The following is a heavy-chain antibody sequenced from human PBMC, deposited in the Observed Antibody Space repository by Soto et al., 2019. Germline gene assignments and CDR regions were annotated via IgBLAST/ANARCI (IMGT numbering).Heavy chain of an antibody. CDR1: GYSFTSYW. D-gene: IGHD2-2*01. Sequence: GESLKISCKGSGYSFTSYWIGWVRQMPGKGLEWMGIIYPGDSDTRYSPSFQGQVTISADKSISTAYLQWSSLKASDTAMYYCARLADIVVVPAAPYNWFDPWGQGTLVTVSS. V-gene: IGHV5-51*01. CDR3: ARLADIVVVPAAPYNWFDP. CDR2: IYPGDSDT. J-gene: IGHJ5*02.